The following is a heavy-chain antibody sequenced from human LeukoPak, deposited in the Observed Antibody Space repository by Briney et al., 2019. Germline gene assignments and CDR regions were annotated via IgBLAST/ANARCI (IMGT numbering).Heavy chain of an antibody. V-gene: IGHV4-30-4*08. J-gene: IGHJ4*02. CDR1: GGSISSGDYY. CDR2: IYYSGST. Sequence: SETLSLTCTVSGGSISSGDYYWSWIRQPPGKGLEWIGYIYYSGSTYYNPSLKSRVTISVDTSKNQFSLKLSSVTAADTAVYYCARGDGYVFIQPFDYWGQGTLVTVSS. CDR3: ARGDGYVFIQPFDY. D-gene: IGHD5-24*01.